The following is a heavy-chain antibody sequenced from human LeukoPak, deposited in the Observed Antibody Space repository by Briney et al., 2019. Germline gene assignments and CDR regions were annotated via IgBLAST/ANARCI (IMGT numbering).Heavy chain of an antibody. CDR2: INNDGSYT. D-gene: IGHD1-1*01. CDR3: ARMGHDILVPSGMDV. V-gene: IGHV3-74*01. CDR1: GFTFSSHW. Sequence: PGGSLRLSCAASGFTFSSHWMHWVRQAPGKVLVWVSRINNDGSYTSYADSVKGRFTISRDNAKNTLYVQMDSLRAEDTAVYYCARMGHDILVPSGMDVWGQGTTVTVSS. J-gene: IGHJ6*02.